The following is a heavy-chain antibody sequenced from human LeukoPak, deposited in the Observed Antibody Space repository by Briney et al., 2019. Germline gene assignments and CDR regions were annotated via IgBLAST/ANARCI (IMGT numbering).Heavy chain of an antibody. CDR3: ARARERYRLPPFDY. D-gene: IGHD2-2*01. J-gene: IGHJ4*02. Sequence: GASVKVSCKASGYTFTGYYMHWVRQAPGQGLEWMGWINPNSGGTNYAQKFQGRVTMTRDTSISTAYMELSRLRSDDTAVYYCARARERYRLPPFDYWGQGTLVTVSS. CDR2: INPNSGGT. V-gene: IGHV1-2*02. CDR1: GYTFTGYY.